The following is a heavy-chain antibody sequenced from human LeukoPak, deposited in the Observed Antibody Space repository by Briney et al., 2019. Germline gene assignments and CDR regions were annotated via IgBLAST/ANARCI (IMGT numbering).Heavy chain of an antibody. V-gene: IGHV3-23*01. J-gene: IGHJ4*02. CDR1: GFTFSDYY. D-gene: IGHD3-22*01. CDR2: ITGSGDDT. CDR3: ALKGGHYYHFDA. Sequence: GGSLRLSCAASGFTFSDYYMSWIRQAPGKGLEWVSDITGSGDDTDYADSVKGRFTVSRDNSKNTLYLQMNSPRAEDTATYYCALKGGHYYHFDAWGQGTLVTVSS.